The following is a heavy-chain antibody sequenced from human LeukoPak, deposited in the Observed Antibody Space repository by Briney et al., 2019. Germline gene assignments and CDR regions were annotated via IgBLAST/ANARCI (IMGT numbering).Heavy chain of an antibody. CDR3: ARDPTRYCSSTSCYWFDY. J-gene: IGHJ4*02. V-gene: IGHV1-18*01. CDR2: ISAYNGNT. Sequence: ASVKVSCKASGYTFTSYGISWVRQAPGQGLEWMGWISAYNGNTNYAQKLQGRVTMTTDTSTSTAYMELRSLRSDDTAVYYCARDPTRYCSSTSCYWFDYWGQGTLVTVSS. CDR1: GYTFTSYG. D-gene: IGHD2-2*01.